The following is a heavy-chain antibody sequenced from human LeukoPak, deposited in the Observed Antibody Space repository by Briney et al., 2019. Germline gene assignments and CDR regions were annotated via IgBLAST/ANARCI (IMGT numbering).Heavy chain of an antibody. J-gene: IGHJ4*02. Sequence: PGGSLRLSCVASGFAFSTYAMSWVRQAPGKGLEWVSALSGGGGGTYYADSVKGRFTIFRDSSTNTLYLQMNSLRADDTAVYYCARDIWRRGVPLYWGQGTLVTVSS. CDR1: GFAFSTYA. CDR3: ARDIWRRGVPLY. D-gene: IGHD3-10*01. CDR2: LSGGGGGT. V-gene: IGHV3-23*01.